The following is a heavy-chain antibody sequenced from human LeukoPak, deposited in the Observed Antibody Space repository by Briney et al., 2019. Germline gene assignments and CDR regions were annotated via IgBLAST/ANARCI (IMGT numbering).Heavy chain of an antibody. Sequence: GGSLRLSCAASGFFVSNNYMSWVRQAPGKGLEWVSVIYSGGDTYYADSVKGRFTISRDNSKNTLYLQMNRLRAEDTAVYYCARDRPWELFDNWGQGTLVTVSS. J-gene: IGHJ4*02. V-gene: IGHV3-53*01. CDR1: GFFVSNNY. D-gene: IGHD1-26*01. CDR2: IYSGGDT. CDR3: ARDRPWELFDN.